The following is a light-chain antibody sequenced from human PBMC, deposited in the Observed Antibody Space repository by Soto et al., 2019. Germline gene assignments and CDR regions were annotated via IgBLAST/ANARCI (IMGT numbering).Light chain of an antibody. CDR1: SSDIGGYNL. J-gene: IGLJ2*01. CDR3: SSFAGRATFV. CDR2: EAT. V-gene: IGLV2-23*02. Sequence: QSALTQPASVSGSPGQSITISCTGTSSDIGGYNLVSWYQHHPGKAPKLLIYEATKRPSGVSDRFSGSRSGNAAPLTISPRRAEDEDDYSCSSFAGRATFVFGGGTKVTVL.